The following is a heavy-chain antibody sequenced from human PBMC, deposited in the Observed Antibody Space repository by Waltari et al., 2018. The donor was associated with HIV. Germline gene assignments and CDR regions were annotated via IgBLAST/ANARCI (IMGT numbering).Heavy chain of an antibody. Sequence: EVQLAESGGGLVQPGGSLRLSCLASGFSFNNYWMHWVRQAPGKVLIWVARSGPDGAKFRYEDSVKGRFIISRDNAKNTLYLQMTSPRAEDTAVYYCTRDDPGPTPIDFWGQGTLVTVSP. V-gene: IGHV3-74*01. D-gene: IGHD2-15*01. CDR1: GFSFNNYW. J-gene: IGHJ4*02. CDR2: SGPDGAKF. CDR3: TRDDPGPTPIDF.